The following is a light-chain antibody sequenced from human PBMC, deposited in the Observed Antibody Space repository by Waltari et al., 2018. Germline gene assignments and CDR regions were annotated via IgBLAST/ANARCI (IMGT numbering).Light chain of an antibody. V-gene: IGLV3-21*04. CDR2: YDS. Sequence: SYVLTQSPSNSVPLSVSASIDCGGDNTETRSVHGYQQRPGQAPVLVMYYDSDRPSGIPERFSGSNTGDTATLTISRIEAGDEADYYCQVWDSSSDHPWVFGGGTKLTVL. J-gene: IGLJ3*02. CDR1: NTETRS. CDR3: QVWDSSSDHPWV.